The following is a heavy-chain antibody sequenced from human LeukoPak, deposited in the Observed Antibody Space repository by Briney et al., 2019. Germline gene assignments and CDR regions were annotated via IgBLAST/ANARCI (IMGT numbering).Heavy chain of an antibody. CDR2: IIPILGIA. CDR1: GRTFSRYA. V-gene: IGHV1-69*04. Sequence: SVKVSCKASGRTFSRYAISWVRQAPGQGHEWMGRIIPILGIANYAQKLQGRVTITADKSTSTAYMELSSLRSEDTAVYYCARDTGVRGVIITRYYYYYGMDVWGQGTTVTVSS. CDR3: ARDTGVRGVIITRYYYYYGMDV. J-gene: IGHJ6*02. D-gene: IGHD3-10*01.